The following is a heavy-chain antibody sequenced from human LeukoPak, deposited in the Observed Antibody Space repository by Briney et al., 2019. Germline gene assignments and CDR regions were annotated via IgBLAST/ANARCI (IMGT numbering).Heavy chain of an antibody. CDR2: ISNGGTNT. CDR3: AKGGVWFGNSNP. J-gene: IGHJ5*02. V-gene: IGHV3-23*01. Sequence: GGSLRLSCAASGFTFSNYGMTWVRQAPGRGLEWVSGISNGGTNTYYTDSVKGRFTISRDNSKNTLYLQMNSLRAEDTAVYYCAKGGVWFGNSNPWGQGTLVTVSS. CDR1: GFTFSNYG. D-gene: IGHD3-10*01.